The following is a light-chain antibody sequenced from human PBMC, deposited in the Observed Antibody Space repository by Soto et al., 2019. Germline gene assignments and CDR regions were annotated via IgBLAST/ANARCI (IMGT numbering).Light chain of an antibody. CDR2: NIR. CDR1: SGDIGTYKY. CDR3: SAYVDSGAVI. V-gene: IGLV2-14*01. Sequence: QSAQTQPASVSGSPGQSITISCTGTSGDIGTYKYVSWYQQYPGKAPKLIIYNIRGRPSGVSSRFSGSQSGNTASLAISGLRAEDEADYFCSAYVDSGAVIFGRGTKLTVL. J-gene: IGLJ2*01.